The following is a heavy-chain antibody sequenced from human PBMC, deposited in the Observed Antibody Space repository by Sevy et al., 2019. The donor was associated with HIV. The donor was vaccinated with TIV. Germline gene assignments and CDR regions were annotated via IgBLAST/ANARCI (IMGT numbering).Heavy chain of an antibody. V-gene: IGHV3-23*01. Sequence: GGSLRLSCAASGFTFSSYAMSWVRQAPGKGLEWVSAISGSGGSTYYADSVKGRFTISRDNSKNTLYLQMNSLRAEDKAVYYCATERVYYYDSSGYSNDAFDIWGQGTMVTVSS. CDR3: ATERVYYYDSSGYSNDAFDI. CDR1: GFTFSSYA. J-gene: IGHJ3*02. D-gene: IGHD3-22*01. CDR2: ISGSGGST.